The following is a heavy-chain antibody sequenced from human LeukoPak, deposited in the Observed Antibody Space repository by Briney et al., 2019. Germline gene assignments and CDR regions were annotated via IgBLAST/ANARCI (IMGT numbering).Heavy chain of an antibody. CDR2: IRWNSAGI. D-gene: IGHD3-22*01. CDR1: GFTFNNYA. V-gene: IGHV3-9*01. CDR3: ANGDDSSGYYYSWTY. Sequence: PGGSLRLSCAASGFTFNNYAMHWVRQAPGKGLEWVSGIRWNSAGIAYADSVKGRFTISRDNAENSLYLQLNSLRAEDTALYYCANGDDSSGYYYSWTYWGQGTLVTVSS. J-gene: IGHJ4*02.